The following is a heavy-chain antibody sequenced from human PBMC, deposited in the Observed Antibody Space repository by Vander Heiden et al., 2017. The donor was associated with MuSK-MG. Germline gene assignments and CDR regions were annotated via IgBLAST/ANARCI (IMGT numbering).Heavy chain of an antibody. J-gene: IGHJ4*02. Sequence: QVQLVESGGGVVQPGRSLRLSCAASGFTFSSYAMHWVRQAPGKGLEWVAVISYDGSNKYYADSVKGRFTISRDNSKNTLYLQMNSLRAEETAVYYCARGDPGYSSGWYAQSVDYWGQGTLVTVSS. CDR1: GFTFSSYA. CDR3: ARGDPGYSSGWYAQSVDY. D-gene: IGHD6-19*01. CDR2: ISYDGSNK. V-gene: IGHV3-30-3*01.